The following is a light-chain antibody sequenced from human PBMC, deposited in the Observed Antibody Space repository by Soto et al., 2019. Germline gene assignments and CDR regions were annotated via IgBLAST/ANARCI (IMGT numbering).Light chain of an antibody. CDR2: GAS. J-gene: IGKJ5*01. CDR3: QQYHRWPIT. CDR1: QSISIN. V-gene: IGKV3-15*01. Sequence: EVVLTQSPATLSVSPGERATLSCRASQSISINLAWYQQIPGQVPRLLIYGASTRATGIPARFSGSGSGTDFTLTITSLPSEDFALYYCQQYHRWPITFGKGARLELK.